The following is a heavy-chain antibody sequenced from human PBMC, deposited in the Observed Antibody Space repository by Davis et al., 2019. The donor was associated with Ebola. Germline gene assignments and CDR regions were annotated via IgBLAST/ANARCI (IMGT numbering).Heavy chain of an antibody. CDR3: ARKGYCSSTSCYGEYYYYYYGMDV. J-gene: IGHJ6*02. CDR1: GGTFSSYA. CDR2: IIPILGIA. V-gene: IGHV1-69*04. D-gene: IGHD2-2*01. Sequence: SVKVSCKASGGTFSSYAISWVRQAPGQGLEWMGRIIPILGIANYAQKLQGRVTMTTDTSTSTAYMELRSLRSDDTAVYYCARKGYCSSTSCYGEYYYYYYGMDVWGQGTTVTVSS.